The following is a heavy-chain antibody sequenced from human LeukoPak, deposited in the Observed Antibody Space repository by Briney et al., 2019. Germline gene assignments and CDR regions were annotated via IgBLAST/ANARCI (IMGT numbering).Heavy chain of an antibody. CDR2: IRSKAYSGTT. Sequence: GGSLRLSCTASGFTFDDYAMSWFRQAPGKGLEWVGFIRSKAYSGTTEYAASVKGRFTISRDDSKSIAYLQMNSLKTEDTAVYYCTRAQYYDFWSGYYMDVWGKGTTVTVSS. V-gene: IGHV3-49*03. CDR3: TRAQYYDFWSGYYMDV. J-gene: IGHJ6*03. D-gene: IGHD3-3*01. CDR1: GFTFDDYA.